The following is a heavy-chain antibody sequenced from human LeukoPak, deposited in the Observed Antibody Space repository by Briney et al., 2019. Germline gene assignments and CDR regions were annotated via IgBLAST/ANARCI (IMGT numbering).Heavy chain of an antibody. CDR2: IYYSGST. J-gene: IGHJ4*02. CDR3: ARGAWTARFMSIGTLDY. CDR1: GGSISSYY. V-gene: IGHV4-59*01. Sequence: PSETLSLTCTVSGGSISSYYWSWIRQPPGKGLEWIGYIYYSGSTNYNPSLKSRVTISVDTSKNQFSLKLSSVTAADTAVYYCARGAWTARFMSIGTLDYRGQGTLVTVSS. D-gene: IGHD6-6*01.